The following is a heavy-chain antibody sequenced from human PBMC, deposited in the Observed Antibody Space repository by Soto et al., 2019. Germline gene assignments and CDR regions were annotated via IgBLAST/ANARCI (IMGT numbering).Heavy chain of an antibody. CDR3: ASQGAKERIQLWPGDYYGMDV. CDR1: GGTFSSYA. J-gene: IGHJ6*02. V-gene: IGHV1-69*13. D-gene: IGHD5-18*01. CDR2: ITPIFGTA. Sequence: ASVKVSCKASGGTFSSYAISWVRQAPGQGIEWMEGITPIFGTANYAQKFQGRVTITADESTSTAYIELSSLRSEDTAVYYCASQGAKERIQLWPGDYYGMDVWGQGTTVTVSS.